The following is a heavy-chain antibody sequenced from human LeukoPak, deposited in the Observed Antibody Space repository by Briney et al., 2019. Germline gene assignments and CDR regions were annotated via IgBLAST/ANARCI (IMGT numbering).Heavy chain of an antibody. CDR3: ARNYYDSSGDYDAFDI. CDR2: IYYSGST. Sequence: SETLSLTCTVSGGSVSSGSYYWSWIRQPPGKGLEWIGYIYYSGSTNYNPSLKNRVTISVDTSKNQFSLKLSSVTAADTAVYYCARNYYDSSGDYDAFDIWGQGTMVTVSS. CDR1: GGSVSSGSYY. J-gene: IGHJ3*02. V-gene: IGHV4-61*01. D-gene: IGHD3-22*01.